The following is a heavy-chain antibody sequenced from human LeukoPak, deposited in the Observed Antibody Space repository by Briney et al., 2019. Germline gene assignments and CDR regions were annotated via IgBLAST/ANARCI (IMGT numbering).Heavy chain of an antibody. CDR2: IYPGDSDT. V-gene: IGHV5-51*01. CDR3: ARSWTDEGSSWYGVDY. CDR1: GYSFTSYW. D-gene: IGHD6-13*01. Sequence: GESLKISCKGSGYSFTSYWIGWVRQMPGKGLEWMGIIYPGDSDTRYSPSFQGQVTISADESISTAYLQWSSLKASDTAMYYCARSWTDEGSSWYGVDYWGQGTLVTVSS. J-gene: IGHJ4*02.